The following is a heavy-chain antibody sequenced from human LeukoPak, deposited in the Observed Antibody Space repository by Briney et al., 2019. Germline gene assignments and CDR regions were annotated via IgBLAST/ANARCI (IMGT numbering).Heavy chain of an antibody. CDR2: LSSSSSTI. CDR1: GFTFSIYN. J-gene: IGHJ4*02. Sequence: PGGSLRLSCVASGFTFSIYNINWVRQAPGKGLEWVSYLSSSSSTIHYADSVKGRFTISRDNAKNSLYLQMNSLRDEDTAVYYCARAVSGYIYGYGYWGQGALVTVSS. V-gene: IGHV3-48*02. D-gene: IGHD5-18*01. CDR3: ARAVSGYIYGYGY.